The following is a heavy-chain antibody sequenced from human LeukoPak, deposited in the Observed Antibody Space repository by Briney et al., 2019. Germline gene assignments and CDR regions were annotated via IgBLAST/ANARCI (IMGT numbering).Heavy chain of an antibody. Sequence: SETLSPTCTVSGASVSSGNSYWSWIRQAPGKGLEWIGYFYYSGSTYYNPSLKSRVTISVDTSKNQFSLKLSSVTAADTAVYYCARVREAYDSSGYLDYWGQGTLVTVSS. D-gene: IGHD3-22*01. V-gene: IGHV4-30-4*08. J-gene: IGHJ4*02. CDR3: ARVREAYDSSGYLDY. CDR1: GASVSSGNSY. CDR2: FYYSGST.